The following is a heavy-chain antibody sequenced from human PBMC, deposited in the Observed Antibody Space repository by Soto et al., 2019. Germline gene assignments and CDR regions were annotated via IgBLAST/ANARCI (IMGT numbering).Heavy chain of an antibody. CDR1: GYTFTYYH. J-gene: IGHJ4*02. D-gene: IGHD6-6*01. Sequence: ASVKVSCKASGYTFTYYHVHWVRQAPGQGLEWMGWISAYNGNTNYAQKLQGRVTMTTDTSTSTAYMELRSLRSDDTAVYYCARVIAARRAGAYYFDYWGQGTLVTAPQ. CDR3: ARVIAARRAGAYYFDY. CDR2: ISAYNGNT. V-gene: IGHV1-18*04.